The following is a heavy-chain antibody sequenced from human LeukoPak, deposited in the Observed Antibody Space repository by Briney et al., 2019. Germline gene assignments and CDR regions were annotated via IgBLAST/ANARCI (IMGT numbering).Heavy chain of an antibody. CDR3: AKMCPGGGAFDI. D-gene: IGHD2-15*01. CDR2: ISGSGGST. CDR1: GFTFRSYD. J-gene: IGHJ3*02. V-gene: IGHV3-23*01. Sequence: QSGGSLRLSCAATGFTFRSYDMSWVREAPGKGLEWVSGISGSGGSTYYADSVKGRFTIFRDNSKNTLYLQMNSLRAEDTAVYYCAKMCPGGGAFDIWGQGTMVTVSS.